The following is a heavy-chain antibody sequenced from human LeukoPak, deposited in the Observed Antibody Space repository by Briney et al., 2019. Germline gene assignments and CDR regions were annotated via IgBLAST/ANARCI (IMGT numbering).Heavy chain of an antibody. D-gene: IGHD2-8*01. CDR1: GYTFTGYY. J-gene: IGHJ6*03. CDR2: INPNSGGT. CDR3: ARAQWPYYYMDV. V-gene: IGHV1-2*06. Sequence: GASVKVSCKASGYTFTGYYMHWVRQAPGQGLEWMGRINPNSGGTNYAQKFQGRVTMTMDTSISTACMELSRLRSDDTAVYYCARAQWPYYYMDVWGKGTTVTVSS.